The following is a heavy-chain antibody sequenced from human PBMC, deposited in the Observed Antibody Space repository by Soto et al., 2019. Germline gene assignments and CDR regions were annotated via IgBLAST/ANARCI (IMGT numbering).Heavy chain of an antibody. CDR1: GFTFSSYA. CDR2: ISGSGGST. Sequence: EVQLLESGGGLVQPGGSLRLSCAASGFTFSSYAMSWVRQAPGKGLEWVSAISGSGGSTYYADSVKGRFTISRDNSKNTLYLQMNSLRAEDTAVYYCANVAESSGSLTSGWFDHWGQGTLVTVSS. D-gene: IGHD3-22*01. CDR3: ANVAESSGSLTSGWFDH. J-gene: IGHJ5*02. V-gene: IGHV3-23*01.